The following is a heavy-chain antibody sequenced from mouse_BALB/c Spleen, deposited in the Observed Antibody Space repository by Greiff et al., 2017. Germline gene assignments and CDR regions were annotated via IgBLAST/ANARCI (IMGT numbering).Heavy chain of an antibody. CDR1: GFTFNTYA. Sequence: EVHLVESGGGLVQPKGSLKLSCAASGFTFNTYAMHWVCQAPGKGLEWVARIRSKSNNYATYYADSVKDRFTISRDDSQSMLYLQMNNLKTEDTAMYYCVREGWLHWYFDVWGAGTTVTVSS. CDR2: IRSKSNNYAT. CDR3: VREGWLHWYFDV. V-gene: IGHV10-3*03. D-gene: IGHD2-3*01. J-gene: IGHJ1*01.